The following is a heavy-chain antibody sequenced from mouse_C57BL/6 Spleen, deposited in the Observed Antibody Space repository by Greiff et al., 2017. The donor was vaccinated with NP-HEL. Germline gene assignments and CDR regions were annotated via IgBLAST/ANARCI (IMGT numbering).Heavy chain of an antibody. Sequence: EVQLQQSGPELVKPGASVKIPCKASGYTFTDYNMDWVKQSHGKSLEWIGDINPNNGGTIYNQKFKGKATLTVDKSSSTAYMELRSLTSEDTAVYYCARRITTVVARYFDYWGQGTTLTVSS. CDR2: INPNNGGT. D-gene: IGHD1-1*01. V-gene: IGHV1-18*01. CDR1: GYTFTDYN. J-gene: IGHJ2*01. CDR3: ARRITTVVARYFDY.